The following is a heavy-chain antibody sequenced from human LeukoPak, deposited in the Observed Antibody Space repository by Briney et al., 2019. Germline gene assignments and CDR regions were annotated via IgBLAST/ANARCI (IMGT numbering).Heavy chain of an antibody. D-gene: IGHD3-22*01. Sequence: ASVKVSCNASGYTFTSYGISWVRQAPGQGLEWMGWISAYNGNTNYAQKLQGRVTMTTDTSTSTAYMELRSLRSDDTAVYYCARRFNYYDSSGYYEGFYFDYWGQGTLVTVSS. V-gene: IGHV1-18*01. CDR3: ARRFNYYDSSGYYEGFYFDY. CDR2: ISAYNGNT. J-gene: IGHJ4*02. CDR1: GYTFTSYG.